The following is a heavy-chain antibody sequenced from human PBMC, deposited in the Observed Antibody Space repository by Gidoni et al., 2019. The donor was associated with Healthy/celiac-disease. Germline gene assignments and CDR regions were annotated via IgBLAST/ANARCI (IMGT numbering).Heavy chain of an antibody. Sequence: QVQLQESGPGLVKPSETLSLTCTVSGGSISSYYWSWIRQPPGKGLEWIGYIYYSGSTNYNPSLKSRVTISGDTSKNQFSLKLSSVTAADTAVYYCARYYYDSSGYYGRFDYWGQGTLVTVSS. D-gene: IGHD3-22*01. CDR1: GGSISSYY. V-gene: IGHV4-59*01. J-gene: IGHJ4*02. CDR3: ARYYYDSSGYYGRFDY. CDR2: IYYSGST.